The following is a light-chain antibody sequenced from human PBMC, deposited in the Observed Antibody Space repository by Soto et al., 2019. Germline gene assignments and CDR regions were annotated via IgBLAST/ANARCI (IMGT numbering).Light chain of an antibody. CDR1: SSDVGGYNY. CDR2: EVS. V-gene: IGLV2-14*01. Sequence: QSVLTXPASVSGSPGQSITISCTGTSSDVGGYNYVPWYQQHPGKAPKLMIYEVSNRPSGVSNRFSGSKSGNTASLTISGLQAEDEADYYCSSYTSSSILYVFGTGTKVTVL. J-gene: IGLJ1*01. CDR3: SSYTSSSILYV.